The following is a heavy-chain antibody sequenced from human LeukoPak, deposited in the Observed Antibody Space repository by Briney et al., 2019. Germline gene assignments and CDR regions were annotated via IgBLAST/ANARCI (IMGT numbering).Heavy chain of an antibody. D-gene: IGHD5-12*01. CDR3: ARESDGVTLVATSI. J-gene: IGHJ4*02. CDR2: INTNTGNP. V-gene: IGHV7-4-1*02. Sequence: ASVKVSCKASGYTFTSYAMNWVRQAPGQGLEWRGWINTNTGNPTYAQGFTGRFVFSLDTSVSTAYLQISSLKAEDTAVYYCARESDGVTLVATSIWGQGTLVTVSS. CDR1: GYTFTSYA.